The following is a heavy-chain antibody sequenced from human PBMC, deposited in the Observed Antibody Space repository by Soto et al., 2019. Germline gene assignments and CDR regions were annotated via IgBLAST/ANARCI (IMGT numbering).Heavy chain of an antibody. CDR1: GYTFTGYD. Sequence: QAQLVQAGAEVKKPGASVKVSCKASGYTFTGYDINWVRQATGQGREWMGWMNPSSGNTGYAQNFQDRVTMTRDNSITPGYMELTSLRDDDSAVYYCAGEKVGTTGIDFWGQGTLVTVSS. V-gene: IGHV1-8*01. J-gene: IGHJ4*02. CDR3: AGEKVGTTGIDF. CDR2: MNPSSGNT. D-gene: IGHD1-1*01.